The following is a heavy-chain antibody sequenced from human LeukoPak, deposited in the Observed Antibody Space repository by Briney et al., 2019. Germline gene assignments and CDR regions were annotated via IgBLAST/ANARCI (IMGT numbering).Heavy chain of an antibody. CDR1: GGTFSSYA. D-gene: IGHD4-17*01. V-gene: IGHV1-69*05. CDR2: IIPIFGTA. CDR3: AREFRIPTTVTTGYSDY. Sequence: ASVKVSCKASGGTFSSYAISWVRQAPGQGLEWMGRIIPIFGTANYAQKFQGRVTITTDESTSTAYMELSSLRSEDTAVYYCAREFRIPTTVTTGYSDYWGQGTLVTVSS. J-gene: IGHJ4*02.